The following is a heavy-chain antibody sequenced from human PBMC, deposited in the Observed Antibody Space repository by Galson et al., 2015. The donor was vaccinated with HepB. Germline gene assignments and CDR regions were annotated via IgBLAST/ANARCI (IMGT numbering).Heavy chain of an antibody. CDR2: ISGSGDST. Sequence: SLRLSCAASGFTFNNYAINWVRQAPGKGLEWVSVISGSGDSTYYADSVKGRFTISRDNSRNTLFLQLSSLRADDTAVYYCAKGHLSRTSTGGSNLDSWGQGTLVTVSS. D-gene: IGHD2/OR15-2a*01. CDR3: AKGHLSRTSTGGSNLDS. CDR1: GFTFNNYA. V-gene: IGHV3-23*01. J-gene: IGHJ5*01.